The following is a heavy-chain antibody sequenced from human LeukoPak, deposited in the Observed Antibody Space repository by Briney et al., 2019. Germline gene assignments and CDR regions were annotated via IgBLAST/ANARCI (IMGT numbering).Heavy chain of an antibody. CDR2: IIPIFGTA. D-gene: IGHD1-1*01. Sequence: SVKVSCKASGGTFSSYAISWVRQAPGQGLEWMGGIIPIFGTANYAQKFQGRVTITADESTSTAYMELSSLRSEDTAVYYCAREAERDLYYFDYWGQGTLVTVSS. CDR1: GGTFSSYA. V-gene: IGHV1-69*01. CDR3: AREAERDLYYFDY. J-gene: IGHJ4*02.